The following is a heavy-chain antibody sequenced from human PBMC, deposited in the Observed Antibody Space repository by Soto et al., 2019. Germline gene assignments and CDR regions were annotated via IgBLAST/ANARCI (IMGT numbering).Heavy chain of an antibody. CDR1: GYTFSNYG. V-gene: IGHV1-3*01. CDR3: ARGPGTGMDV. J-gene: IGHJ6*02. Sequence: ASVKVSCKASGYTFSNYGIHWVRQAPGQRLEWMGWINAGNGNTKYSQKFQGRVTITRDTSASTAYMELSSLRSEDTAVYYCARGPGTGMDVWGQGTTVTVSS. CDR2: INAGNGNT. D-gene: IGHD1-1*01.